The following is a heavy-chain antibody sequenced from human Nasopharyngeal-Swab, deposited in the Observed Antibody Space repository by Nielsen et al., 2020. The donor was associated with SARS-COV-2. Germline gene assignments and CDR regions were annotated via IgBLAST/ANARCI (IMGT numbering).Heavy chain of an antibody. CDR3: ARGRGGQQLVRTYYYYGLDV. D-gene: IGHD1-1*01. Sequence: SETLSLTCGVYGGSLSGHYWSWIRQPPGQGLAWIGEINHSGTTNYKPSLKSRVTISVDTSKHQFSLKVRSVSAADTAIYFCARGRGGQQLVRTYYYYGLDVWGQGTTVTVSS. V-gene: IGHV4-34*01. J-gene: IGHJ6*02. CDR2: INHSGTT. CDR1: GGSLSGHY.